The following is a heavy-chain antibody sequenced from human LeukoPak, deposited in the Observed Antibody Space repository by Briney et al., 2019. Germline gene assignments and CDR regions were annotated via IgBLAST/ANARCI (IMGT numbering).Heavy chain of an antibody. CDR1: GFTFSSYW. V-gene: IGHV3-7*03. CDR2: IKQDGGDK. Sequence: GGSRRLSCTASGFTFSSYWMSWVRQAPGKGLEWVANIKQDGGDKYYVDSVKGRFTISRDNAKNSLYLQMNSLRAEDTAMYYCVRDLDYWGQGTLVTVSS. J-gene: IGHJ4*02. CDR3: VRDLDY.